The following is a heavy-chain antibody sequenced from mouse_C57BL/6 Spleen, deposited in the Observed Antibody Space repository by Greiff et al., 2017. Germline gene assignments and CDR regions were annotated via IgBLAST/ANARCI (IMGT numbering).Heavy chain of an antibody. D-gene: IGHD1-1*01. CDR1: GYSFTGYY. CDR3: ARGIYYYGSSHWYFDV. Sequence: EVKLQESGPELVKPGASVNISCKASGYSFTGYYMNWVKQSPEKSLEWIGEINPSTGGTTYNQKFKAKATLTVDKSSSTAYMQLKSLTSEDSAVYYCARGIYYYGSSHWYFDVWGTGTTVTVSS. J-gene: IGHJ1*03. CDR2: INPSTGGT. V-gene: IGHV1-42*01.